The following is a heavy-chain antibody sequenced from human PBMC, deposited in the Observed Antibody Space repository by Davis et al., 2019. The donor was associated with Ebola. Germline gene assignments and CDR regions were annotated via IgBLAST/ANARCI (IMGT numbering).Heavy chain of an antibody. CDR1: GGSFSGYY. CDR3: AREVDGYNDY. V-gene: IGHV4-34*01. CDR2: INHSGST. D-gene: IGHD5-24*01. J-gene: IGHJ4*02. Sequence: SETLSLTCAVYGGSFSGYYWSWIRQPPGKGLEWIGEINHSGSTNYNPSLKSRVTISVDTSKNQFSLKLSSVTAADTAVYYCAREVDGYNDYWGQGILVTVSS.